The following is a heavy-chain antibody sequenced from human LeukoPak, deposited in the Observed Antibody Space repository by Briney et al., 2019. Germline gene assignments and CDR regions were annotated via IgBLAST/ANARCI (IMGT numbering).Heavy chain of an antibody. V-gene: IGHV3-30*04. CDR2: ISYDGSNK. CDR1: GFTFSSYA. D-gene: IGHD2-2*01. Sequence: PGGSLRLSCAASGFTFSSYAMHWVRQAPGKGLEWVAVISYDGSNKYYADSVKGRFTISRDNSKNTLYLQMNSLRAEDTAVYYCARGTYCSSTSCYARGDWFDPWGQGTLVTVSS. CDR3: ARGTYCSSTSCYARGDWFDP. J-gene: IGHJ5*02.